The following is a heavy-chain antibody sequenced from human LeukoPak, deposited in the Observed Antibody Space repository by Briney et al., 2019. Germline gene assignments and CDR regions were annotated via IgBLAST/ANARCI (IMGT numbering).Heavy chain of an antibody. J-gene: IGHJ3*02. V-gene: IGHV4-59*01. CDR3: ARARYVNSFYAFDI. D-gene: IGHD3-9*01. Sequence: SETLSLTCSVSSGSIKSYYWSWIRQPPGKGLEWIGCIYHGGSIKYNPSLTSRATMSVDTSKSQSSLRLNSVTAADTAMYYCARARYVNSFYAFDIWGQGTLVTVSS. CDR1: SGSIKSYY. CDR2: IYHGGSI.